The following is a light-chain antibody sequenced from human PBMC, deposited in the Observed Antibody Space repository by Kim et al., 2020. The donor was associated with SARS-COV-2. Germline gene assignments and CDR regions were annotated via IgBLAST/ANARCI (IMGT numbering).Light chain of an antibody. CDR1: QSVSRW. CDR3: KLYSNYWT. Sequence: DIQMTQSPSTLSASVGERVTITCRASQSVSRWLTRYQQKPGKGPKLLIYKASNLESGVPSGFSGGGSGTEFTLTITSLQPDDFATDYCKLYSNYWTFGQGTTVDI. CDR2: KAS. V-gene: IGKV1-5*03. J-gene: IGKJ1*01.